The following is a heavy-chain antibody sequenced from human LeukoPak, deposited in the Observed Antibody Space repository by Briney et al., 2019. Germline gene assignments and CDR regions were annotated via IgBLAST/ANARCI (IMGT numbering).Heavy chain of an antibody. D-gene: IGHD3-3*01. Sequence: ASVKVSCKASGYTFTSYDINWVRQATGQGLEWMGWMNPNSDNTGYAQKFQGRATITKNTSISTAYMEPSSLTSETTTEYYAARVYYDFGSDYPLRHWGQGTLVPVSS. V-gene: IGHV1-8*03. CDR3: ARVYYDFGSDYPLRH. CDR2: MNPNSDNT. CDR1: GYTFTSYD. J-gene: IGHJ4*02.